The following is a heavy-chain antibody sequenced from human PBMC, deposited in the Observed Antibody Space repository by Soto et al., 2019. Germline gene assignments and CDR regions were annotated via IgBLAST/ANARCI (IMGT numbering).Heavy chain of an antibody. CDR3: ARGSGYYYWDDY. CDR1: GYTFNNYG. J-gene: IGHJ4*02. D-gene: IGHD3-22*01. CDR2: INAYNGHT. V-gene: IGHV1-18*01. Sequence: ASVKVSCKASGYTFNNYGITWVRQAPGQGLEWMGWINAYNGHTNYAQKFQDRVAMTTDTSTRTVYMELSSLRSEDTAVYYCARGSGYYYWDDYWGQGTLVTVSS.